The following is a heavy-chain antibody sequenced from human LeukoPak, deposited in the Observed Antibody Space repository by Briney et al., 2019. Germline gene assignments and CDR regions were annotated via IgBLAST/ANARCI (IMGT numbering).Heavy chain of an antibody. D-gene: IGHD3-22*01. J-gene: IGHJ4*02. Sequence: GGSLRLSCAASGFTFSSYAVHWVRQAPGKGLEWVAVISYDGSNKYYADSVKGRFTISRDNSKNTLYLQMNSLRAEDTAVYYCARGSSSGYYTRFDYWGQGTLVTVSS. V-gene: IGHV3-30-3*01. CDR3: ARGSSSGYYTRFDY. CDR2: ISYDGSNK. CDR1: GFTFSSYA.